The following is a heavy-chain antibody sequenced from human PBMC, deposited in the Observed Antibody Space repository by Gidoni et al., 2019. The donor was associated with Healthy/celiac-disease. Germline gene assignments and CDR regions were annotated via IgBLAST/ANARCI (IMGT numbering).Heavy chain of an antibody. J-gene: IGHJ3*02. CDR2: IYYSGST. Sequence: QVQLQESGPGLVKPSETLSLTCTVSGGSISSYYWSWIRQPPGKGLEWIGYIYYSGSTNYNPSLKSRVTISVDTSKNQFSLKLSSVTAADTAVYYCARGSATVTTRAILRIWGQGTMVTVSS. CDR1: GGSISSYY. V-gene: IGHV4-59*01. CDR3: ARGSATVTTRAILRI. D-gene: IGHD4-17*01.